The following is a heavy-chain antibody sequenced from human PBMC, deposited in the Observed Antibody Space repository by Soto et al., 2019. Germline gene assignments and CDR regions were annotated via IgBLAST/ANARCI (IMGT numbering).Heavy chain of an antibody. D-gene: IGHD3-10*01. CDR1: GGSFSGYY. J-gene: IGHJ6*02. CDR2: INHSGST. CDR3: GRGGEWPAGTYYYYYYGMDV. Sequence: SETLSLTCAVYGGSFSGYYWSWIRQPPGKGLEWIGEINHSGSTNYNPSLKSRVTISVDTSKNQFSLKLSSVTAADTAVYYCGRGGEWPAGTYYYYYYGMDVWGQGTTVTVSS. V-gene: IGHV4-34*01.